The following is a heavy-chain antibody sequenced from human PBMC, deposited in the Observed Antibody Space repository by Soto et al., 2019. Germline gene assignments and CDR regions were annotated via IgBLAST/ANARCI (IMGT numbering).Heavy chain of an antibody. J-gene: IGHJ4*02. Sequence: GGSLRLSCAASGFTFSSYGMHWVRQAPGKGLEWVAVISYDGSNKYYADSVKGRFTISRDNSKNTLYLQMNSLRTEDTAVYYCAKDGDSSGWSGVDYWGQGTLVTVSS. D-gene: IGHD6-19*01. CDR1: GFTFSSYG. CDR2: ISYDGSNK. CDR3: AKDGDSSGWSGVDY. V-gene: IGHV3-30*18.